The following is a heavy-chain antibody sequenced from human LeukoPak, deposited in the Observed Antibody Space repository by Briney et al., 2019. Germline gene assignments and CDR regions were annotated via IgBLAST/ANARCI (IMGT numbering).Heavy chain of an antibody. V-gene: IGHV2-70*03. CDR1: GFSLDTMGMR. Sequence: ESGPTLVNPTHTLTLTCTFSGFSLDTMGMRVSWIRQTPGGAPEWLARIDWDDDKFYRPSLKTRLTISKETSKNQVVLVMTNMGPVETTLYYLSPPAGFGDLHDFWGQGILVTVSS. D-gene: IGHD3-10*01. CDR3: SPPAGFGDLHDF. J-gene: IGHJ4*02. CDR2: IDWDDDK.